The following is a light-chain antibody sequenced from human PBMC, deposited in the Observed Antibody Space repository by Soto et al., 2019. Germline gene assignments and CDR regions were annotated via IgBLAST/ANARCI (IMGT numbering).Light chain of an antibody. Sequence: QSALTQPPSVSGSPGQSVTISCSGTSSDVGSYNRVSWYQQPPGTAPKRMIYEVSNRPSVVPDRFSGSKSGNTASLTISGLQAEDEADYYCSSFTSSSTYVFVTGTKLTVL. J-gene: IGLJ1*01. CDR3: SSFTSSSTYV. V-gene: IGLV2-18*02. CDR1: SSDVGSYNR. CDR2: EVS.